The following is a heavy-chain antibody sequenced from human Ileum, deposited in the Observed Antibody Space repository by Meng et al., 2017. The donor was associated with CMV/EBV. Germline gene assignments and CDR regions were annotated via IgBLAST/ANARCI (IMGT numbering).Heavy chain of an antibody. CDR2: ILHSGSK. CDR3: ARGWDSSGYVY. D-gene: IGHD3-22*01. J-gene: IGHJ4*02. CDR1: GVTSSRGDYY. V-gene: IGHV4-30-4*01. Sequence: VAGVTSSRGDYYWTWFRQSTGKGLEWIGYILHSGSKDYNPSHKSRVRMSIDMYENQFSLQLTSATAADTAVYYCARGWDSSGYVYWGQGILVTVSS.